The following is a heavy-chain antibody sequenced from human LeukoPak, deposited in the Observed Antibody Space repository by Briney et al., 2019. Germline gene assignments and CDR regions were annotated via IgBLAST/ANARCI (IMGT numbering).Heavy chain of an antibody. CDR2: IYYSGST. V-gene: IGHV4-34*01. CDR3: ARGRRYCSSTSCRNYYYYYYMDV. CDR1: GGSFSGYY. J-gene: IGHJ6*03. Sequence: PSETLSLTCAVYGGSFSGYYWSWIRQPPGKGLEWIGSIYYSGSTYYNPSLKSRVTISVDTSKNQFSLKLSSVTAADTAVYYCARGRRYCSSTSCRNYYYYYYMDVWGKGTTVTVSS. D-gene: IGHD2-2*01.